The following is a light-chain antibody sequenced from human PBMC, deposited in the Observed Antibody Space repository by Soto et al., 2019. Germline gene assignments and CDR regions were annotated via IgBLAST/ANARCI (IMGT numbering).Light chain of an antibody. V-gene: IGLV1-40*01. Sequence: QSVLTQPPSLSGAPGENIIISCTGGGSNIGAGFDVHWYQQLPGTAPKLLIYGNTNRPSGVPDRFSGSKSGTSASLVITGLQADDEADYYCQSYDTGLSGPVVFSGGTKVTVL. CDR3: QSYDTGLSGPVV. J-gene: IGLJ2*01. CDR1: GSNIGAGFD. CDR2: GNT.